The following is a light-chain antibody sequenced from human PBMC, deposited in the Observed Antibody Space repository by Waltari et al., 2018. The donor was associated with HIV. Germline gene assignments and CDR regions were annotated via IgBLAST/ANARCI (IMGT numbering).Light chain of an antibody. CDR3: SSYTTSSTWV. CDR2: EVT. V-gene: IGLV2-18*02. Sequence: QSALTQPPSVSGSLGQSVTISCTRTSSDIGAYNRVSWYQQSPGTAPKLRIYEVTHRPSGVPVRFSGSKSGNTASLTISGLQADDEADYYCSSYTTSSTWVFGGGTKLTVL. J-gene: IGLJ3*02. CDR1: SSDIGAYNR.